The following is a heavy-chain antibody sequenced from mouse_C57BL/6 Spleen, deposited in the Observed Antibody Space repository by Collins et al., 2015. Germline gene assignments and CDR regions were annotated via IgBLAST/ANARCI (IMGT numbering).Heavy chain of an antibody. CDR1: GFTFSDYY. Sequence: EVKLVESGGGLVQPGGSLRLSCATSGFTFSDYYMSWVRQTPGKALEWLGFIRNKANGYTTEYSASVKGRFTFSRDNSQSILYLQMNTLRAEDSATYYCARDGYGNYDYFDYWGQGTTLTVSS. D-gene: IGHD2-10*02. CDR2: IRNKANGYTT. V-gene: IGHV7-3*02. J-gene: IGHJ2*01. CDR3: ARDGYGNYDYFDY.